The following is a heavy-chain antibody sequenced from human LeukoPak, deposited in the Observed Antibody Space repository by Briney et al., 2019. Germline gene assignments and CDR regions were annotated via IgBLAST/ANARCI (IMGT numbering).Heavy chain of an antibody. V-gene: IGHV3-23*01. CDR1: GFTFSSYA. D-gene: IGHD3-22*01. CDR3: AKEGYYYDSSGSRGGFDY. J-gene: IGHJ4*02. Sequence: GGSLRLSCAASGFTFSSYAMSWVRQAPGKGLEWVSAISGSGGSTYYADSVKGRLTISRDNSKNTLYLQMNSLRTEDTAVYYCAKEGYYYDSSGSRGGFDYWGQGTLVTVSS. CDR2: ISGSGGST.